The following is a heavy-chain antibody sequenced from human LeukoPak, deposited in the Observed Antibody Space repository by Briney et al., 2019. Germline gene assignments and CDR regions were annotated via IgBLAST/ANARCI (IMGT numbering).Heavy chain of an antibody. D-gene: IGHD3-10*01. Sequence: ASVKVSCKASGCTFTSYGISWVRQAPGQGLEWMGWISAYNANTNYAQKLQGRVTMTTDTSTSTAYMELRSLRSDDTAVYYCARASRYGLNWFDPWGQGTLVTVSS. V-gene: IGHV1-18*01. J-gene: IGHJ5*02. CDR1: GCTFTSYG. CDR2: ISAYNANT. CDR3: ARASRYGLNWFDP.